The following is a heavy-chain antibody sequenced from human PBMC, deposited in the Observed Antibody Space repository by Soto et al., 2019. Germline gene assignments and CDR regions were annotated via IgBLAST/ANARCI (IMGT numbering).Heavy chain of an antibody. CDR3: ARGVLRFLEWLPYYGMDV. D-gene: IGHD3-3*01. CDR2: INHSGST. J-gene: IGHJ6*02. V-gene: IGHV4-34*01. Sequence: PSETLSLTCAVYGGSFSGYYWSWIRQPSGKGLEWIGEINHSGSTNYDPSLKSRVTISVDTSKNQFSLKLSSVTAADTAVYYCARGVLRFLEWLPYYGMDVWGQGTTVTVSS. CDR1: GGSFSGYY.